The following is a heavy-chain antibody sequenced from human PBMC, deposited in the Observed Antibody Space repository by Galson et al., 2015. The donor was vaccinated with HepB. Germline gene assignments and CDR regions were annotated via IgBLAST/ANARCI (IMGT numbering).Heavy chain of an antibody. J-gene: IGHJ4*02. D-gene: IGHD3-10*01. CDR1: GFTFSSYG. Sequence: SLRLSCAASGFTFSSYGMHWVRQAPGKGLEWVAVIWYDGNNKYYADSVKGRFAISRDNSKNTLYLQMNSLRAEDTAVYYCARVYGSGSYSDYWGQGTLVTVSS. CDR2: IWYDGNNK. V-gene: IGHV3-33*01. CDR3: ARVYGSGSYSDY.